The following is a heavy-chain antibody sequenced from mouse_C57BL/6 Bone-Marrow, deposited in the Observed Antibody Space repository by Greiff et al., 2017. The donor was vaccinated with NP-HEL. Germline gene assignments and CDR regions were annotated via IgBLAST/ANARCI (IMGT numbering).Heavy chain of an antibody. Sequence: VQLQQSGPVLVKPGASVKMSCKASGYTFTDYYMNWVKQSHGKSLEWIGVINPYNGGTSYNQKVKGKATLTVYKSSSTAYMDLNILTSEDSAVYYCARKRVNYYGSGFAYWGQGTLVTVSA. J-gene: IGHJ3*01. D-gene: IGHD1-1*01. CDR3: ARKRVNYYGSGFAY. CDR1: GYTFTDYY. V-gene: IGHV1-19*01. CDR2: INPYNGGT.